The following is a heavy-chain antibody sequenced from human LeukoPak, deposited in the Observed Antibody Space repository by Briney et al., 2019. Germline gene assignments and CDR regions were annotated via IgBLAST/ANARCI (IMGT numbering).Heavy chain of an antibody. CDR3: ARRSVAGSYFDY. Sequence: GGSLRLSCAASGFTFSSYEMNWVRQAPGKGLEWVSYISSSASIIFYADSVKGRFTISRGNAKNSLYLQMNSLRAEDTAVYYCARRSVAGSYFDYWGQGTLVTVSS. CDR1: GFTFSSYE. D-gene: IGHD6-19*01. V-gene: IGHV3-48*03. CDR2: ISSSASII. J-gene: IGHJ4*02.